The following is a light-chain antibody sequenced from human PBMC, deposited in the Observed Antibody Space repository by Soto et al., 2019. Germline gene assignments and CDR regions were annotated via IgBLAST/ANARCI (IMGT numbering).Light chain of an antibody. CDR2: EVT. Sequence: QSALTQPASVSGSPGQSITISCTGTSSDVGGYNYVSWYQQHPGKAPKLIIYEVTNRPSGVSNRFSGSKSGNTASLTISGLQAEDEADYYCSSYTSSSTLFVVFGGGTKVTVL. CDR3: SSYTSSSTLFVV. V-gene: IGLV2-14*01. CDR1: SSDVGGYNY. J-gene: IGLJ2*01.